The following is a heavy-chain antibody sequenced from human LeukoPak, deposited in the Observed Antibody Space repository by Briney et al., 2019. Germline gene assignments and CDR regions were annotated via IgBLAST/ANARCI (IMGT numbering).Heavy chain of an antibody. CDR1: GFTFSSYA. D-gene: IGHD3-16*01. Sequence: GGSLRLSCAASGFTFSSYAMSWVRQAPGKGLEWVSAISGSGSSTYYADSVKGRFTISRDNSKNTLYLQMNSLRAEDTAVYYCAKGRELGFGSTFDYWGQGTLVTVSS. CDR3: AKGRELGFGSTFDY. V-gene: IGHV3-23*01. CDR2: ISGSGSST. J-gene: IGHJ4*02.